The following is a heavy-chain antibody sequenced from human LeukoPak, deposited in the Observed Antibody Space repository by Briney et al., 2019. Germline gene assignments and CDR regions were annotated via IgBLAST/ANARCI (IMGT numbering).Heavy chain of an antibody. D-gene: IGHD2-2*01. CDR2: ISGDGGST. Sequence: GGSLRLSCAASGSTFDDYAMHWVRQAPGKGLEWVSLISGDGGSTYYADSVKGRFTISRDNSKNSLYLQMNSLRTEDTALYYCAKDGSDIVVVPAVHYGMDVWGQGTTVTVSS. V-gene: IGHV3-43*02. J-gene: IGHJ6*02. CDR1: GSTFDDYA. CDR3: AKDGSDIVVVPAVHYGMDV.